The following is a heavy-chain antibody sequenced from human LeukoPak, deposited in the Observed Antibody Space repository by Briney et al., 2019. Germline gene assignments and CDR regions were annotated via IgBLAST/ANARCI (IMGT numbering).Heavy chain of an antibody. Sequence: PGGSLRLSCEASGFTFSAYAMTWVRQAPGKGLEWIGEINHSGSTNYNPSLKSRVTISLDMSKNQFSLKLRSVTAADTAVYYCARGGTVAGFLGYWGQGALVTVSS. J-gene: IGHJ4*02. CDR1: GFTFSAYA. CDR2: INHSGST. V-gene: IGHV4-34*01. CDR3: ARGGTVAGFLGY. D-gene: IGHD6-19*01.